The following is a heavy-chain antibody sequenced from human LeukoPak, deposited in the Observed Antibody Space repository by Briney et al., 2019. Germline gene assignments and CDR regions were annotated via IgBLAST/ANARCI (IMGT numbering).Heavy chain of an antibody. V-gene: IGHV4-34*01. CDR3: ARGGAPYYDFWSGYSPAHAFDI. D-gene: IGHD3-3*01. J-gene: IGHJ3*02. CDR1: GGSFSGYY. CDR2: INHSGST. Sequence: SETLSLTCAVYGGSFSGYYWSWLRQPPGKGLEWIGEINHSGSTNYNPSLKSRVTISVDTSKNQFSLKLSSVTAADTAVYYCARGGAPYYDFWSGYSPAHAFDIWGQGTMVTVSS.